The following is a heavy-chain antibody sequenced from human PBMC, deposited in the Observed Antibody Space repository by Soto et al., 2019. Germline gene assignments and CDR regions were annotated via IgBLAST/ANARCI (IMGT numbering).Heavy chain of an antibody. V-gene: IGHV3-64*01. CDR2: ISSNGGST. Sequence: QPGGSLRLSCAASGFTFSSYVMHWVRRAPGKGLEYVSGISSNGGSTYYANSVKGRFTISRDNSKNTLYLQMGSLRAEDMAVYYCARPSSTVTTPPGYWGQGTLVTVSS. D-gene: IGHD4-17*01. J-gene: IGHJ4*02. CDR1: GFTFSSYV. CDR3: ARPSSTVTTPPGY.